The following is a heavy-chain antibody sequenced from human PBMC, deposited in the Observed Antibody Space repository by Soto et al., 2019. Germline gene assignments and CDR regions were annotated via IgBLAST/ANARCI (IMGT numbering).Heavy chain of an antibody. D-gene: IGHD3-22*01. CDR2: IYYSGST. CDR3: ARVYYGGYYYDSSGYYDDD. Sequence: SETLSLTCTVSGGSISSGGYYWSWIRQHPGKGLEWIGYIYYSGSTYYNPSLKSRVTISVDTSKNQFSLKLSSVTAADTAVYYCARVYYGGYYYDSSGYYDDDWGQGTPVTVAS. CDR1: GGSISSGGYY. V-gene: IGHV4-31*03. J-gene: IGHJ4*02.